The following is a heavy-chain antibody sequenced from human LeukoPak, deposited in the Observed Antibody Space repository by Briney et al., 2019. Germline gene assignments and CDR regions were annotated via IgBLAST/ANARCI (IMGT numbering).Heavy chain of an antibody. CDR2: IGGTDGST. CDR3: AKRDSHGSHPYYLDS. V-gene: IGHV3-23*01. Sequence: GGSLRLSCVASGFAFTDHAMTWVRQAPGKGLEWVSSIGGTDGSTYYADSVKGRFTISRDNSKDTLYLQMNSLRVEDTATYYCAKRDSHGSHPYYLDSWGQGALVTVSS. CDR1: GFAFTDHA. J-gene: IGHJ4*02. D-gene: IGHD3-10*01.